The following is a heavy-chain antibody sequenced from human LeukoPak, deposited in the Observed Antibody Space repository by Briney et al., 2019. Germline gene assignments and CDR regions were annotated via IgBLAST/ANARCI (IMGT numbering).Heavy chain of an antibody. Sequence: PGGSLRLSCAASGFTFSSYSMNWVRQAPGKGLEWVSYISSSSNTIYYADSVKGRFTISRDNAKTSLYLQMNSLRAEDTAVYYCVSQRGLRLLDRYLDSWGQGTLVTVSS. D-gene: IGHD2-15*01. J-gene: IGHJ4*02. CDR3: VSQRGLRLLDRYLDS. V-gene: IGHV3-48*01. CDR1: GFTFSSYS. CDR2: ISSSSNTI.